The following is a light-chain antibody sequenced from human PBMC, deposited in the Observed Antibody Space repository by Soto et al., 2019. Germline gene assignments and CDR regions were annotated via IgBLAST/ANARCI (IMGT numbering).Light chain of an antibody. J-gene: IGKJ2*01. V-gene: IGKV3-15*01. Sequence: ETVMTQSPATLSVSPGEGATLSCRASLNINTNLAWLQLKPGQAPRLLIYDASARATGVSARFSGSGSGTAFTLTISSLQAEDSAVYVCQQYNNWPPFTVGQGTKVDSK. CDR3: QQYNNWPPFT. CDR2: DAS. CDR1: LNINTN.